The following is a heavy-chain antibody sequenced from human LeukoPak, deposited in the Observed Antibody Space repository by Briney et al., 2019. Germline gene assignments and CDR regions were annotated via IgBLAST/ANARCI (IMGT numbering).Heavy chain of an antibody. Sequence: PSETLSLTCTVSGGSISSGSYYWSWIRQPAGKGLEWIGRIYTSGSTNYNPSLKSRVTISVDTSKNQFSLKLSSVTAADTAVYYCAREIIRDSRSDAFDIWGQGTMVTVSS. CDR3: AREIIRDSRSDAFDI. D-gene: IGHD3-22*01. CDR2: IYTSGST. CDR1: GGSISSGSYY. J-gene: IGHJ3*02. V-gene: IGHV4-61*02.